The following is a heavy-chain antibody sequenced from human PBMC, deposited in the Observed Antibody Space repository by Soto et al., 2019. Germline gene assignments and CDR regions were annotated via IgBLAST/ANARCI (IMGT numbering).Heavy chain of an antibody. CDR3: ARDDGDYGY. Sequence: EVQLVESGGGLVQPGGSLRLSCAASGFTVSSNYMSWVRQAPGKGLEWVSDIYSGGSTYYADSGKGRFTISKDNAKNTLYLQMNSLRAEDTAVYYCARDDGDYGYWGQGTLVTGSS. D-gene: IGHD4-17*01. CDR1: GFTVSSNY. V-gene: IGHV3-66*01. CDR2: IYSGGST. J-gene: IGHJ4*02.